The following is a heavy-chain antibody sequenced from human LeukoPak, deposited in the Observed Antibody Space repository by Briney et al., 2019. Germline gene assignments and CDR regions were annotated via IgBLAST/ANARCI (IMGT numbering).Heavy chain of an antibody. V-gene: IGHV3-7*01. J-gene: IGHJ4*02. CDR3: VRWRRAQSEFDY. Sequence: PGRSLRLSCATSGFTFSHYGMHWVRQAPGKGLEFVAHLKESGIEKEYVDSVEGRFTISRDNAENSLYLEMNSLRADDTALYFCVRWRRAQSEFDYWGQGTQVTVSS. CDR1: GFTFSHYG. D-gene: IGHD3-3*01. CDR2: LKESGIEK.